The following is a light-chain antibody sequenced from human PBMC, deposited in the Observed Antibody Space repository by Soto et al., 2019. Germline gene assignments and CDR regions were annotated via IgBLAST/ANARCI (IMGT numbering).Light chain of an antibody. Sequence: EIVLTQSPGTLSLSPGERATLSCRASQSVSGSSLAWYQQKPGQSPRLFIYGGSSRATGIPDRFSGSGSGTDLTLTISRLEPEDFGVYYCQQYGSSPPLTFGGGTKVEIK. V-gene: IGKV3-20*01. CDR1: QSVSGSS. CDR3: QQYGSSPPLT. J-gene: IGKJ4*01. CDR2: GGS.